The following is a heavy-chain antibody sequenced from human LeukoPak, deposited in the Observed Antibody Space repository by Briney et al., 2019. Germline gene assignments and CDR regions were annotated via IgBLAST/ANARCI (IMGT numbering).Heavy chain of an antibody. V-gene: IGHV1-2*02. Sequence: GASVKVSCKASGDIFTGSFIHWVRQAPGQGLEWMGWINYNTGGTKLAQKFQGRVTMTRDTSINTAYMELSSLRSDDTAVYYCARADPVAYWGQGTQVTVSS. CDR3: ARADPVAY. CDR1: GDIFTGSF. CDR2: INYNTGGT. J-gene: IGHJ4*02.